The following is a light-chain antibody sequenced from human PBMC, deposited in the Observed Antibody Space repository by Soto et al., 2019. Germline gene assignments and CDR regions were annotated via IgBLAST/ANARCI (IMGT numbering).Light chain of an antibody. CDR2: AAS. CDR1: QGISSS. Sequence: DIQMAQSPSSVSASVGDRVTITCRASQGISSSLAWYQQRPGKAPKLLIYAASNLQNEVPSRFSGSGSGTDFTLTISSLQPEDFATYYCQQLNSYPLFTFGPGTKVDIK. CDR3: QQLNSYPLFT. V-gene: IGKV1-12*01. J-gene: IGKJ3*01.